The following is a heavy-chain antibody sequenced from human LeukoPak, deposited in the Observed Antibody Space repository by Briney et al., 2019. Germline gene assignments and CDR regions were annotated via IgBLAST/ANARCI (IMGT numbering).Heavy chain of an antibody. J-gene: IGHJ6*02. CDR3: ATDRGATSHHYYYYGMDV. CDR2: FDPEDGET. D-gene: IGHD1-26*01. CDR1: GYTLTELS. V-gene: IGHV1-24*01. Sequence: GASVKVSCKVSGYTLTELSMHWVRQAPGKGPEWMGGFDPEDGETIYAQKFQGRVTMTEDTSTDTAYMELSSLRSEDTAVYYCATDRGATSHHYYYYGMDVWGQGTTVTVSS.